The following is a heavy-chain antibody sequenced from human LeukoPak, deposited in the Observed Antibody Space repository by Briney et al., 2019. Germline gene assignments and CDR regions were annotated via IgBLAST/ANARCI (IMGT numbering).Heavy chain of an antibody. V-gene: IGHV2-5*02. D-gene: IGHD5-12*01. CDR3: AHRLDVDLYDF. CDR2: IYWDDDK. CDR1: GFSLNTFGVG. J-gene: IGHJ4*02. Sequence: SGPTLVKPTQTLTLTCTFSGFSLNTFGVGVGWIRQPPGKALEWLALIYWDDDKRYSPSLESRLTITKDTSRNQVVLTMTNVDPLDTATYFCAHRLDVDLYDFWGQGTLVTVSS.